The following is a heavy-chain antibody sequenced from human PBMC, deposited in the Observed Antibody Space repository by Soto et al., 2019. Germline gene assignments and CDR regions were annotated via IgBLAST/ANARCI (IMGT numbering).Heavy chain of an antibody. CDR3: AKVYDYGDYEDYYYYGMDV. D-gene: IGHD4-17*01. CDR2: ISYDVSNK. Sequence: QVQLVESGGGVVQPGRSLRLSCAASGFTFNKYGMPWVRQAPGKGLEWVAVISYDVSNKYYVDSVKGRFTISRDNSKNTLNLQMNSLRAEDTAVYYCAKVYDYGDYEDYYYYGMDVWGQGTTVTVSS. J-gene: IGHJ6*02. CDR1: GFTFNKYG. V-gene: IGHV3-30*18.